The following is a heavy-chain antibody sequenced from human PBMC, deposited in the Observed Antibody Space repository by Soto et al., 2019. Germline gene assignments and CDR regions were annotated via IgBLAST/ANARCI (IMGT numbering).Heavy chain of an antibody. CDR2: ISGSGGRGRG. Sequence: EVQLLESGGGLVPPGGYLRLSCVGSGFSFRKYAMNWVRQAPGKGLEWVSGISGSGGRGRGFYADHVKGRFTISRDNSKKTLYLEMNILRAEDTAVYYCAKDLDNYSSAIDFWCQGTLVTVSS. J-gene: IGHJ4*02. V-gene: IGHV3-23*01. CDR3: AKDLDNYSSAIDF. D-gene: IGHD6-25*01. CDR1: GFSFRKYA.